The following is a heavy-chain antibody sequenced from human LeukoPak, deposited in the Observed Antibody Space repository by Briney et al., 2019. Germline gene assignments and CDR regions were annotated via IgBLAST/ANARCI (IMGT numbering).Heavy chain of an antibody. CDR2: IWYDGSNK. CDR3: ARALSHLDY. D-gene: IGHD4/OR15-4a*01. V-gene: IGHV3-33*01. Sequence: PGGSLRLSCAASGFTFSSYGMHWVRQAPGEGLEWVAVIWYDGSNKYYADSVKGRFTISRDNSKNTLYLQMNSLRAEDTAVYYCARALSHLDYWGQGTLVTVSS. J-gene: IGHJ4*02. CDR1: GFTFSSYG.